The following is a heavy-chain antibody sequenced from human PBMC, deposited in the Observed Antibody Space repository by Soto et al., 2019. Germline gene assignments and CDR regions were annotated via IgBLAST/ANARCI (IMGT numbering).Heavy chain of an antibody. D-gene: IGHD4-4*01. CDR2: ISYDGSTK. V-gene: IGHV3-30*18. Sequence: QVQLVESGGGVVQPGRSLRLSCAASGFTFSRYGMHWVRQAPGQGLEWVAVISYDGSTKYYADSVKGRFTISRDNSKNTLYLQMNSLRAEDTAVYYCAKGIHDYSNYYYCYYYGMDVWGQGTTVTVSS. CDR1: GFTFSRYG. CDR3: AKGIHDYSNYYYCYYYGMDV. J-gene: IGHJ6*02.